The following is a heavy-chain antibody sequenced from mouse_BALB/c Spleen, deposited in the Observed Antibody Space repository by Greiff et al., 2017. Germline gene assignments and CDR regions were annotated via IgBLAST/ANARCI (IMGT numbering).Heavy chain of an antibody. CDR1: GYSITSDYA. D-gene: IGHD2-10*02. V-gene: IGHV3-2*02. CDR3: AREGYGNYPYYAMDY. J-gene: IGHJ4*01. CDR2: ISYSGST. Sequence: DVQLQESGPGLVKPSQSLSLTCTVTGYSITSDYAWNWIRQFPGNKLEWMGYISYSGSTSYNPSLKSRISITRDTSKNQFFLQLNSVTTEDTATYYCAREGYGNYPYYAMDYWGQGTSVTVSS.